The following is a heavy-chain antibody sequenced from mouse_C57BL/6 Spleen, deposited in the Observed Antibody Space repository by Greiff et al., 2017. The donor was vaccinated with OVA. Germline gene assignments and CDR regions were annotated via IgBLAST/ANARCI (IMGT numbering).Heavy chain of an antibody. CDR1: GYTFTDYY. Sequence: VQLQQSGAELVRPGASVKLSCKASGYTFTDYYINWVKQRPGQGLEWIARIYPGSGNTYYNEKFKGKATLTAEKSSSTAYMQLSSLTSEDSAVYFCARQIYYYGSSYGGFDYWGQGTTLTVSS. V-gene: IGHV1-76*01. CDR3: ARQIYYYGSSYGGFDY. J-gene: IGHJ2*01. D-gene: IGHD1-1*01. CDR2: IYPGSGNT.